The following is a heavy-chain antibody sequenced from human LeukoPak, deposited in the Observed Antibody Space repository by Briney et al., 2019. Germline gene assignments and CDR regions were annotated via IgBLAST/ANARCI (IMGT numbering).Heavy chain of an antibody. CDR2: IIPIFGTA. CDR3: AKSLTMVRGVTEHANDY. Sequence: GSSVKVSCKASGGTFSSYAISWVRQAPGRGLEWMGSIIPIFGTANYAQKFQGRVTITTDESTSTAYMELNSLRAEDTAVYYCAKSLTMVRGVTEHANDYWGQGTLVTVSS. D-gene: IGHD3-10*01. J-gene: IGHJ4*02. CDR1: GGTFSSYA. V-gene: IGHV1-69*05.